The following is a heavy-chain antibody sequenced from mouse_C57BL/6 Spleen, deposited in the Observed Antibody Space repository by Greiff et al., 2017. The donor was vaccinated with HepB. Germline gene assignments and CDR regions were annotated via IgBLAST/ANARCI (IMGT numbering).Heavy chain of an antibody. CDR3: AREDGYDYDGYYFDY. CDR1: GFTFSSYA. J-gene: IGHJ2*01. Sequence: DVMLVESGGGLVKPGGSLKLSCAASGFTFSSYAMSWVRQTPEKRLEWVATISDGGSYTYYPDNVKGRFTISRDNAKNNLYLQMSHLKAEDTAMYYCAREDGYDYDGYYFDYWGQGTTLTVSS. D-gene: IGHD2-4*01. CDR2: ISDGGSYT. V-gene: IGHV5-4*01.